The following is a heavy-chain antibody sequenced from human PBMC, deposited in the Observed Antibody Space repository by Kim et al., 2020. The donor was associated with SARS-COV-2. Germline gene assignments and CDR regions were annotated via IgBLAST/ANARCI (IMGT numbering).Heavy chain of an antibody. CDR3: ARVLGGYYLFDY. J-gene: IGHJ4*02. Sequence: NYSPPLKSRVTMSVDTSKNQFYLKLSSVTAADTAVYYCARVLGGYYLFDYWGQGTLVTVSS. V-gene: IGHV4-4*06. D-gene: IGHD3-22*01.